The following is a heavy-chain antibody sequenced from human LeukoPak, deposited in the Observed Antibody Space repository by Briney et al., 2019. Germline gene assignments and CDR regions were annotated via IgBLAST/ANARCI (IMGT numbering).Heavy chain of an antibody. CDR3: ARSRAYYYGSGSYFLDY. J-gene: IGHJ4*02. D-gene: IGHD3-10*01. V-gene: IGHV1-2*02. CDR2: INPNSGGT. CDR1: GYTFTGYY. Sequence: ASVKVSCKASGYTFTGYYMHWVRQAPGQGLEWMGWINPNSGGTNYAQKFQGRVTMTRDTSIGTAYMELSRLRSDDTAVYYCARSRAYYYGSGSYFLDYWGQGTLVTVSS.